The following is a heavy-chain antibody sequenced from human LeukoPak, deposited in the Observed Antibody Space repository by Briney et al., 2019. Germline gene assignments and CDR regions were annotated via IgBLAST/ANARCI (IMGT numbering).Heavy chain of an antibody. D-gene: IGHD1-26*01. CDR3: ARGGNYRFDY. CDR1: GDSISSNSW. Sequence: SGTLSLTCAVSGDSISSNSWWTWVRQPPGKGLEWIGEIYHSGSTNYNPSLKSRVTISLDKSNNQFSLKVNSVTAADTAVYLCARGGNYRFDYWGQGTLVTVSS. CDR2: IYHSGST. V-gene: IGHV4-4*02. J-gene: IGHJ4*02.